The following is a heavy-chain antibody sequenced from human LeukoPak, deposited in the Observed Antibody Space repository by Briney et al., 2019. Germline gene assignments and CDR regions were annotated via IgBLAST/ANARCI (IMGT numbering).Heavy chain of an antibody. J-gene: IGHJ2*01. V-gene: IGHV3-74*01. CDR3: ARGAKGYWYFDL. CDR2: VNVDGST. CDR1: GFTFSSYW. Sequence: GGSLRLSCAASGFTFSSYWMHWVRQAPGKGLVWVSRVNVDGSTYYADSVKGRFTVSRDNVENTLCLQVNSLGDEDTAVYYCARGAKGYWYFDLWGRGTLITGSS.